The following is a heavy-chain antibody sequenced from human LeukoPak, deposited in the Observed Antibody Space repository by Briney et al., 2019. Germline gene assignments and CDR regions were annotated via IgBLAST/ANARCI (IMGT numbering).Heavy chain of an antibody. V-gene: IGHV5-51*01. CDR2: IYPGDSDT. Sequence: GESLKISCKGSGYSFTSYWIGWVRQMPGKGLEWMGIIYPGDSDTRYSPSSQGQVTISADKSISTAYLQWSSLKASDTAMYYCARGVFAGPFPPARNFDYWGQGTLVTVSS. CDR3: ARGVFAGPFPPARNFDY. CDR1: GYSFTSYW. J-gene: IGHJ4*02. D-gene: IGHD6-25*01.